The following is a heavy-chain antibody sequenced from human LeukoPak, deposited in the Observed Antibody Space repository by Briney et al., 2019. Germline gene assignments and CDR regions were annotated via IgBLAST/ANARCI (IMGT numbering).Heavy chain of an antibody. D-gene: IGHD6-13*01. CDR2: IYYSGST. Sequence: SETLSLTCTVSGGPISSHYWSWIRQPPGKGLEWIGYIYYSGSTNYNPSLKSRVTISVDTSENQFSLKLSSVTAADTAVYYCARDLMSSGWYLWFDPWGQGTLVTVSS. CDR3: ARDLMSSGWYLWFDP. V-gene: IGHV4-59*11. CDR1: GGPISSHY. J-gene: IGHJ5*02.